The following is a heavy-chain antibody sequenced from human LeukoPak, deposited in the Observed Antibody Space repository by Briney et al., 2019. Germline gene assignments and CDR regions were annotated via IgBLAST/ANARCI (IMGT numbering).Heavy chain of an antibody. Sequence: GGSLRLSCAASGFTFSSYSMNWVRQSPGKGLEWLSYISGCSDTRYHADSLKGRFTISRDNAKNSLYLQMNSLRAEDTAVYYCARDVRSLMDVWGQGTTVTVS. CDR2: ISGCSDTR. D-gene: IGHD3-10*02. J-gene: IGHJ6*02. V-gene: IGHV3-48*01. CDR1: GFTFSSYS. CDR3: ARDVRSLMDV.